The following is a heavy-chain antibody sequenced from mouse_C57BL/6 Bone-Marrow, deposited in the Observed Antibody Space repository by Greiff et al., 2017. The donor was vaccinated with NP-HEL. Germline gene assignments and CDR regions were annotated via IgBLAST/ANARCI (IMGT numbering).Heavy chain of an antibody. CDR2: IDPSDSYT. D-gene: IGHD3-2*02. CDR3: ARERLRLQAMDY. CDR1: GYTFTSYW. J-gene: IGHJ4*01. V-gene: IGHV1-50*01. Sequence: QVQLQQPGAELVKPGASVKLSCKASGYTFTSYWMQWVKQRPGQGLEWIGEIDPSDSYTNYNQKFKGKATLTVDTSSSTAYMQLSSLTSEDSAVYYCARERLRLQAMDYWGQGTSVTVSS.